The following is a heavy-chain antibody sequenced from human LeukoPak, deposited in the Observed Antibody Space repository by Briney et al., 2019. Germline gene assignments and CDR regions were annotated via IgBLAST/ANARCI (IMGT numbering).Heavy chain of an antibody. CDR2: IKQDGSEK. CDR3: AELGITMIGGV. CDR1: GFTFSSYW. D-gene: IGHD3-10*02. V-gene: IGHV3-7*01. J-gene: IGHJ6*04. Sequence: GGSLRLSWAASGFTFSSYWMSWVRKAPGKGLEWVANIKQDGSEKYYVDSVKGRFTISRDNAKNSLYLQMNSLRAEDTAVYYCAELGITMIGGVWGKGTTVTISS.